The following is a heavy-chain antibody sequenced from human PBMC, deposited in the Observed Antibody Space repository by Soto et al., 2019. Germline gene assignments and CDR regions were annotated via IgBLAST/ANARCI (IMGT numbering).Heavy chain of an antibody. Sequence: EVQLVESGGGLVQPGGCLRLSCAASGFTFSSRWMGWVRQAPGKGLEWVANINQDESERYYEDSAKGRFTISRDNAKNSGYLQMNTLRDEDTAVYHGARHGDWAFDFWGQGTMVTVSS. CDR3: ARHGDWAFDF. J-gene: IGHJ3*01. CDR1: GFTFSSRW. D-gene: IGHD3-10*01. CDR2: INQDESER. V-gene: IGHV3-7*01.